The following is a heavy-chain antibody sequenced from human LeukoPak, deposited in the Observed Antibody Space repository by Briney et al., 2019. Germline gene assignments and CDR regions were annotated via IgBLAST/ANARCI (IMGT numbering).Heavy chain of an antibody. CDR1: GGSISSSSYY. J-gene: IGHJ4*02. D-gene: IGHD1-14*01. V-gene: IGHV4-39*01. Sequence: PSETLSLTCTVSGGSISSSSYYWGWIRQPPGKGLEWIGSIYYSGSTYYNPSLKSRVTISVDTSKNQFSLKLSSVTAAGTAVYYCATLTGTNTSDYWGQGTLVTVSS. CDR3: ATLTGTNTSDY. CDR2: IYYSGST.